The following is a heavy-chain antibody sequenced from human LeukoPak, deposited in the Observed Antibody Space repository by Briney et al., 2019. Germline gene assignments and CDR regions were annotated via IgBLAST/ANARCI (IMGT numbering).Heavy chain of an antibody. CDR2: IYSGGST. CDR1: GFTVSSNY. J-gene: IGHJ4*02. Sequence: GGSLRLSCAASGFTVSSNYMSWVRQAPGKGLEWVSVIYSGGSTYYADSVKGRFTISRDNSKNTLYLQMNSLRAKDTAVYYCARGVTYSSGWYDFDYWGQGTLVTVSS. D-gene: IGHD6-19*01. V-gene: IGHV3-66*01. CDR3: ARGVTYSSGWYDFDY.